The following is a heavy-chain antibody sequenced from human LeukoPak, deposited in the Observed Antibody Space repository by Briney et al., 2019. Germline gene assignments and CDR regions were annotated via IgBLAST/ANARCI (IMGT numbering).Heavy chain of an antibody. CDR3: ARHREVNGGWYLDY. Sequence: PGGSLRLSCAASGFTFSSYAMHWVRQAPGKGLEWVAVISYDGSNKFYADSVKGRFTISRDNSKKTLYLQMNSLRAEDSAVYYCARHREVNGGWYLDYWGQGTLVTVSS. V-gene: IGHV3-30*01. D-gene: IGHD6-19*01. CDR1: GFTFSSYA. J-gene: IGHJ4*02. CDR2: ISYDGSNK.